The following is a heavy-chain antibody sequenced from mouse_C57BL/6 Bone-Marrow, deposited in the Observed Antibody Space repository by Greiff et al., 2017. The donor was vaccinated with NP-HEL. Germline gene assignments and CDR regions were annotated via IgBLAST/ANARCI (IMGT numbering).Heavy chain of an antibody. D-gene: IGHD1-1*01. CDR2: IWSGGST. Sequence: VQGVESGPGLVQPSQSLSITCTVSGFSLTSYGVHWVRQSPGKGLEWLGVIWSGGSTDSNAAFISRLSISNDNSKSQVFCKMNSLQADDTAIYYCARTNYGSSGYFDVWGTGTTVTVSS. CDR1: GFSLTSYG. CDR3: ARTNYGSSGYFDV. J-gene: IGHJ1*03. V-gene: IGHV2-2*01.